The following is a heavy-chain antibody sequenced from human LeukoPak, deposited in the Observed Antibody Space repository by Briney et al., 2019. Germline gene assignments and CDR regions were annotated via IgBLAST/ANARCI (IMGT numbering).Heavy chain of an antibody. Sequence: GGSLRLSCAASGFTFSSYGMHWVRQAPGKGLGWVAVIWYDGSNKYYADSVKGRFTISRDNSKNTLYLQMNSLRAEDTAVYYCARDRVAVAGRGERGFYYYYGMDVWGQGTTVTVSS. CDR1: GFTFSSYG. V-gene: IGHV3-33*01. J-gene: IGHJ6*02. D-gene: IGHD6-19*01. CDR3: ARDRVAVAGRGERGFYYYYGMDV. CDR2: IWYDGSNK.